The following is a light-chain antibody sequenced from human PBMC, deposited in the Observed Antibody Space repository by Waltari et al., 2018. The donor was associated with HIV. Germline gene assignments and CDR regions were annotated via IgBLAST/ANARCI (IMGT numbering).Light chain of an antibody. CDR3: QSYDSSLSASV. J-gene: IGLJ3*02. V-gene: IGLV1-40*01. CDR1: SSNIAAGYH. CDR2: GDT. Sequence: QSVLTQPPSVSGAPGQSVTISCTGSSSNIAAGYHVHGYQQFPGAAPQLLIYGDTNRPSGVPDRFSGSKSGTSASLAITGLQGDDEADYYCQSYDSSLSASVFGGGTKLTVL.